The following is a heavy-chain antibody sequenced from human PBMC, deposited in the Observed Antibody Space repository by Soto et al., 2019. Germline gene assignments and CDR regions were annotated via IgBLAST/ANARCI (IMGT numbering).Heavy chain of an antibody. V-gene: IGHV3-23*01. J-gene: IGHJ4*02. Sequence: EVQLLESGGGLVQPGGSLRLSCAASGFTFSSYAMSWVRQAPGKGLEWVSAISGSGGSTYYADSVKGRFTISKHNSKKTLYLQSSSRRAEDTAVYYCAYSSTPFDYWGQGALVNVSS. D-gene: IGHD6-13*01. CDR2: ISGSGGST. CDR1: GFTFSSYA. CDR3: AYSSTPFDY.